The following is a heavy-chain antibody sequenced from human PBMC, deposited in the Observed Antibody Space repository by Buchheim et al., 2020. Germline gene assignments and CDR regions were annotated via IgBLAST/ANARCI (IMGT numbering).Heavy chain of an antibody. CDR2: ISSSGSTI. Sequence: EVQLVESGGGLVQPGGSLRLSCAASGFTFSSYEMNWVRQAPGKGLEWVSYISSSGSTIYYADSVKGRFTISRDNAKNSLYLQMKSLRAEDTAVYYCARDQRYYGSGRYWFDPWGQGTL. CDR3: ARDQRYYGSGRYWFDP. J-gene: IGHJ5*02. CDR1: GFTFSSYE. D-gene: IGHD3-10*01. V-gene: IGHV3-48*03.